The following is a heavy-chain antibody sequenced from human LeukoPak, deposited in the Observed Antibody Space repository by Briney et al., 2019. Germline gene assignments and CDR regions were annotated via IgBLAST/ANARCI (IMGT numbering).Heavy chain of an antibody. CDR2: ISSGSTYM. V-gene: IGHV3-21*01. CDR1: GFTFSSYS. D-gene: IGHD3-10*01. Sequence: GGSLRLSCAASGFTFSSYSMNWVRQAPGKGLEWVSSISSGSTYMYYADSVRGRFTISRDNAKNSLYLQLNSLRAEDTAVYYCARGNYYNSGSLDYWGQGTLVTVSS. CDR3: ARGNYYNSGSLDY. J-gene: IGHJ4*02.